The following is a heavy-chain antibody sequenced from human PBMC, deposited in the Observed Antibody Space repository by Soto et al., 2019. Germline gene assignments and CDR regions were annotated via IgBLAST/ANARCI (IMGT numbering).Heavy chain of an antibody. Sequence: QVQLVQSGAEVKKPGASVRVSCKASGYVFPSYDITWVRQAPGHGLEWMGWVNPGSGYKGYAQNFQGRVTLTRNMSISTVYMERSSLRSEATAVYYCARADPRHYYMDVWGKGTTVTVSS. J-gene: IGHJ6*03. V-gene: IGHV1-8*01. CDR2: VNPGSGYK. CDR3: ARADPRHYYMDV. CDR1: GYVFPSYD.